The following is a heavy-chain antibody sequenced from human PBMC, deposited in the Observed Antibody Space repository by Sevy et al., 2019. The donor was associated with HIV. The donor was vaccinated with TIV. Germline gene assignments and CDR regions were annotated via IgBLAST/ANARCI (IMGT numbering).Heavy chain of an antibody. V-gene: IGHV4-4*02. CDR1: GGSISSSNW. Sequence: SETLSLTCGVSGGSISSSNWWHWVRQPPGKGLEWIGEIYRSGSTNYNASLKSRVTISVDNSKNQFSLQLNSVTAADTAVYYCARGFDTLRGFDPWGQGTLVTVSS. CDR2: IYRSGST. D-gene: IGHD3-10*01. J-gene: IGHJ5*02. CDR3: ARGFDTLRGFDP.